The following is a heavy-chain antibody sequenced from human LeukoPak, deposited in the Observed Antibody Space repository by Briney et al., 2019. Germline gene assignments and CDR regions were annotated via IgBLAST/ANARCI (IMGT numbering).Heavy chain of an antibody. CDR2: ISSSSSYI. D-gene: IGHD1/OR15-1a*01. J-gene: IGHJ4*02. V-gene: IGHV3-21*01. CDR3: ASGGGSSITGTIDY. Sequence: GGSLRLSCAASGLTFRTYSRNWVRQAPGKGLEWVSSISSSSSYIYYADSVKGLSTISRDNTQNSLFLQMTILRADNTAFYYCASGGGSSITGTIDYWGQGTLVTVSS. CDR1: GLTFRTYS.